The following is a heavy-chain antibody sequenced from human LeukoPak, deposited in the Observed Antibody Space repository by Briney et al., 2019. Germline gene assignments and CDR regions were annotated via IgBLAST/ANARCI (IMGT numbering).Heavy chain of an antibody. D-gene: IGHD3-10*01. CDR2: ISYDGSNK. J-gene: IGHJ6*03. V-gene: IGHV3-30*04. Sequence: GGSLRLSCAASGFTFSSYAMHWVRQAPGKGLEWVAVISYDGSNKYYADSVKGRFTISRDNSKNTLYLQMNSLRAEDTPVYYCARSGQPFGESTHYYYYYMDVWGKGTTVTVSS. CDR1: GFTFSSYA. CDR3: ARSGQPFGESTHYYYYYMDV.